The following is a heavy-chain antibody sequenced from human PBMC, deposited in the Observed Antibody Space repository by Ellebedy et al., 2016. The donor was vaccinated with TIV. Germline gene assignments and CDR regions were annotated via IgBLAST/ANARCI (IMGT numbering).Heavy chain of an antibody. CDR1: GYTFTAYH. V-gene: IGHV1-2*02. J-gene: IGHJ5*02. D-gene: IGHD2-2*01. CDR3: ARDPCSSTSCPWSDP. Sequence: ASVKVSCKASGYTFTAYHIHWVRQAPGQGLEWMGWINPNSGGTKYAQKFQGMVTMTRDTSISTAYMELSRLRSDDTAVYYCARDPCSSTSCPWSDPWGQGTLVTVSS. CDR2: INPNSGGT.